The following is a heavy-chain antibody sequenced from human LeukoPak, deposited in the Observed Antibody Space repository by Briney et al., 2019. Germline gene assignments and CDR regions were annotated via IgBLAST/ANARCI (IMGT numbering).Heavy chain of an antibody. V-gene: IGHV3-74*01. J-gene: IGHJ6*04. Sequence: GGSLRLSCAASGFTFDDYGMSWVRQAPGKGLVWVSGINSDGTSPIYADSVKGRFTISRDNAKKTLYLQMNSLRAEDTAVYYCAELGITMIGGVWGKGTTVTISS. CDR3: AELGITMIGGV. CDR2: INSDGTSP. CDR1: GFTFDDYG. D-gene: IGHD3-10*02.